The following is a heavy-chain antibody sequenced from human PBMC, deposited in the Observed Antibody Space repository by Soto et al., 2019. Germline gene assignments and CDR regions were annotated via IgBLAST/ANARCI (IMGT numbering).Heavy chain of an antibody. D-gene: IGHD2-8*01. CDR1: GFMVSNNY. Sequence: ESGGGLVQPGGSLRLSCAASGFMVSNNYVSWVRQAPGKGLEWVSVTYSAGTTNYADSVKGRFTISRDNSKNTLDLQMTSLRADDTAMYYCARWVTVYGGLDYWGQGTLVTVSS. CDR2: TYSAGTT. V-gene: IGHV3-66*01. J-gene: IGHJ4*02. CDR3: ARWVTVYGGLDY.